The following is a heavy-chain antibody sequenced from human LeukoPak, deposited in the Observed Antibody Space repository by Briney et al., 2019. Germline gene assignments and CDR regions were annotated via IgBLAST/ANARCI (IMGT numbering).Heavy chain of an antibody. CDR2: IYPGDSDT. CDR3: ASYHYDSSGYYPPAEYFQH. Sequence: GESLKISCKGSGYSFTSYWIGWVRQMPGKGVEWMGIIYPGDSDTRYSPSFQGQVTISADKSISTAYLQSSSLKASDTAMFYCASYHYDSSGYYPPAEYFQHWRQGTLVTVSS. V-gene: IGHV5-51*01. J-gene: IGHJ1*01. D-gene: IGHD3-22*01. CDR1: GYSFTSYW.